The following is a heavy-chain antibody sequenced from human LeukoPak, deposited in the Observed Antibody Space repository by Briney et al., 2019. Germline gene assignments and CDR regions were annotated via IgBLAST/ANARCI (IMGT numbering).Heavy chain of an antibody. D-gene: IGHD3-22*01. CDR2: ISSSSSTI. CDR1: GFTFSSYS. CDR3: AKEDYYDSSGYYYVLDY. J-gene: IGHJ4*02. Sequence: GGSLRLSCAASGFTFSSYSMNWVRQAPGKGLEWVSYISSSSSTIYYADSVKGRFTISRDNAKNSLYLQMNSLRAEDTAVYYCAKEDYYDSSGYYYVLDYWGQGTLVTVSS. V-gene: IGHV3-48*04.